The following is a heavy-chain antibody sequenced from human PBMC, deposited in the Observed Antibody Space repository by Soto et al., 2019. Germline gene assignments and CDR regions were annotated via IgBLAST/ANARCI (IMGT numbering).Heavy chain of an antibody. CDR1: SDSISSSYW. D-gene: IGHD4-17*01. CDR2: ISSSGST. CDR3: ARTRGLLTYSYYIDV. Sequence: QVQLQESGPGLVKPSGTLSLTCAVSSDSISSSYWGSWVRQSQGKGLEWIGEISSSGSTNYNPSLKSRVTISVDRSKSQFSLKLSSVTAADTAVYYCARTRGLLTYSYYIDVWGKGTTVTVSS. V-gene: IGHV4-4*02. J-gene: IGHJ6*03.